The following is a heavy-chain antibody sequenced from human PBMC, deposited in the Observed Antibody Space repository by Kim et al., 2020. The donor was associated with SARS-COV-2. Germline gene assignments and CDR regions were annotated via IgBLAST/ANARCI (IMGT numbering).Heavy chain of an antibody. CDR1: GYTFSSIA. D-gene: IGHD6-13*01. V-gene: IGHV7-4-1*02. CDR3: AARYSSSYFYL. J-gene: IGHJ2*01. CDR2: MNTNTGDP. Sequence: ASVKVSCKASGYTFSSIAMHWVRQAPGQGLEWMGWMNTNTGDPTYAQGFTGRFVFSLDTSVSTAYLQISSLRPEDTAIYFCAARYSSSYFYLWGRGTLVT.